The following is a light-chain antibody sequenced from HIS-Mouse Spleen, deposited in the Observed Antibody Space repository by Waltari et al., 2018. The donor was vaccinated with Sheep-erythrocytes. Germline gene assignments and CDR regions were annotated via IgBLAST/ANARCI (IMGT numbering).Light chain of an antibody. CDR1: SSDVGGYNY. J-gene: IGLJ1*01. CDR2: DVS. CDR3: CSYAGSYNHV. Sequence: QSALTQPRSVSGSPGQSVTISCTGTSSDVGGYNYVAWSQQHPGKAPKLMIYDVSKRPSGFPDRFSGSKSGNTASLTISGLQAEDEADYYCCSYAGSYNHVFATGTKVTVL. V-gene: IGLV2-11*01.